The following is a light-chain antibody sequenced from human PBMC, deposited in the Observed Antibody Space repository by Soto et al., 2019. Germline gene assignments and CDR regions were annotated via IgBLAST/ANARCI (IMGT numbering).Light chain of an antibody. J-gene: IGKJ1*01. CDR3: HQYKTYST. Sequence: DIEMTQSPSSVSASVGDRVTITCRASQGIGNWLAWYQQKPGKAPKLLIYDASTLESGVSSRFSGTGSETECTLTITDLQADDLATYFCHQYKTYSTFGQVGKVDVK. CDR1: QGIGNW. CDR2: DAS. V-gene: IGKV1-5*01.